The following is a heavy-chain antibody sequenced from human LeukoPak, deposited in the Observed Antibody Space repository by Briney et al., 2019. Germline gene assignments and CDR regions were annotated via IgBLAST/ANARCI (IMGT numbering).Heavy chain of an antibody. CDR1: GYTFTNYA. CDR3: ARSGGSGSYYARYYYYYMDV. CDR2: INTNTGNA. V-gene: IGHV7-4-1*02. J-gene: IGHJ6*03. Sequence: ASVKVSCKASGYTFTNYAMNWVRQASGQGLEWMGWINTNTGNATYAQGFTGRFVFSLDTSVSTAYLQISSLKAEDTAVYYCARSGGSGSYYARYYYYYMDVWGKGTTVTVSS. D-gene: IGHD3-10*01.